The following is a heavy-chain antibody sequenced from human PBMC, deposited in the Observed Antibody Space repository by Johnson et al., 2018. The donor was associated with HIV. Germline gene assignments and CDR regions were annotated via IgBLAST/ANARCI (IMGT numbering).Heavy chain of an antibody. CDR3: ARDGTRYYYDSSGSRGTFDI. J-gene: IGHJ3*02. CDR1: GFTVSSNY. Sequence: VQLVESGGGLIQPGGSLRLSCAASGFTVSSNYMSWVRQAPGKGLVWVSIIYSGGSTYYADSVKGRFTISRDNSKNTLYLQMNSLRAEDTAVYYCARDGTRYYYDSSGSRGTFDIWGQGTMVTVSS. D-gene: IGHD3-22*01. V-gene: IGHV3-66*03. CDR2: IYSGGST.